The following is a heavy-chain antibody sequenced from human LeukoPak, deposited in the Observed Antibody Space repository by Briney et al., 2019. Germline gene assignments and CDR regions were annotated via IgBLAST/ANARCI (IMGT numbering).Heavy chain of an antibody. CDR2: IYYSGST. J-gene: IGHJ4*02. V-gene: IGHV4-39*07. D-gene: IGHD6-13*01. CDR3: ASFSGYSSSWDFDY. CDR1: GGSISSGGYY. Sequence: SETLSLTCTVSGGSISSGGYYWGWIRQPPGKGLEWIGSIYYSGSTYYNPSLKSRVTISVDTSKNQFSLKLSSVTAADTAVYYCASFSGYSSSWDFDYWGQGTLVTVSS.